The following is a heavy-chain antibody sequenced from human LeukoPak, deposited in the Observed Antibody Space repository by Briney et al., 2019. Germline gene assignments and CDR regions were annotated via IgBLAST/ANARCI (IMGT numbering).Heavy chain of an antibody. CDR1: GFTFNSYS. CDR3: ARVWQQLVIR. CDR2: ISSSSSYI. Sequence: GGSLRLSCAASGFTFNSYSMNWVRQAPGKGLEWVSSISSSSSYIYYADSVKGRFTISRDNAKNSLYLQMNSLRAEDTAVYYCARVWQQLVIRWGQGTLVTVSS. D-gene: IGHD6-13*01. J-gene: IGHJ4*02. V-gene: IGHV3-21*01.